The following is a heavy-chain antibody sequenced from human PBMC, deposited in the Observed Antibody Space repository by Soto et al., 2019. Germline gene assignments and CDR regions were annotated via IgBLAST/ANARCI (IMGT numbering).Heavy chain of an antibody. CDR3: ARDSGPFYYDSSGDNWLDP. J-gene: IGHJ5*02. CDR2: IYYSGST. D-gene: IGHD3-22*01. Sequence: SETLSLTCTVSGGSVSSGSYYWSWIRQPPGKGLEWIGYIYYSGSTNYNPSLKSRVTISVDTSKNQFSLKLSSVTAAETAVYYCARDSGPFYYDSSGDNWLDPRGKGPLVTVSS. CDR1: GGSVSSGSYY. V-gene: IGHV4-61*01.